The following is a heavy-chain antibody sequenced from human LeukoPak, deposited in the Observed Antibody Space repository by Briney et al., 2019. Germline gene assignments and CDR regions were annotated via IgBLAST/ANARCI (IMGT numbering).Heavy chain of an antibody. CDR1: GGSFSGFY. D-gene: IGHD3-10*01. Sequence: SETLSLTCDVYGGSFSGFYWNWIRQPPGKGLEWIGEIDHSGSTNYSPSLKSRVTISVDRANNQFSLKLSSVTAADTAVYYCARANLYGSGSENFDYWGQGTLVTVSS. CDR2: IDHSGST. CDR3: ARANLYGSGSENFDY. V-gene: IGHV4-34*01. J-gene: IGHJ4*02.